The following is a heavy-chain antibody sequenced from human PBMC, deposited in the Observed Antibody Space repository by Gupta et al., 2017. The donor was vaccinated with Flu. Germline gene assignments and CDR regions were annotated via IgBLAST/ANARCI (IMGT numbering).Heavy chain of an antibody. J-gene: IGHJ4*02. CDR2: IKSETDGGTT. Sequence: NWVRQAPGKGLEWVGRIKSETDGGTTDYAAPVRGRFTISRDDSKNTLHLEMNSLTIEDTAVYYCATQVSSNWYSFRGYWGQGTLVTVSS. V-gene: IGHV3-15*07. D-gene: IGHD6-13*01. CDR3: ATQVSSNWYSFRGY.